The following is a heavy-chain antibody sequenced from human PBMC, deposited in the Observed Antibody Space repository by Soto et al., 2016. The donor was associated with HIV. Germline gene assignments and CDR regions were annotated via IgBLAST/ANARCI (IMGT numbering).Heavy chain of an antibody. J-gene: IGHJ1*01. CDR1: GSTVNSDY. Sequence: EMQLVESGGDLVQPGGSLRLSCVVSGSTVNSDYMSWVRQPPGEGLEWVSLIYGGGSTSYADSVKGRFTISRDKSKSTVYLQMNSLRVEDTAVYYCALGRFQYIWGQGTLVTVSS. D-gene: IGHD3-3*01. V-gene: IGHV3-66*01. CDR3: ALGRFQYI. CDR2: IYGGGST.